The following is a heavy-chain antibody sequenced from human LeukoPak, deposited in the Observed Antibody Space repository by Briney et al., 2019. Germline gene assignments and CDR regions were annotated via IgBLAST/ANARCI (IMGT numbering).Heavy chain of an antibody. Sequence: GGSLRLSCAASGFTFSSYSMNWVRQAPGKGLEGVSSISSSSSYIYYADSVKGRFTISRDNAKNSLYLQMNSLRAEDTAVYYCARDLYCGGDCYPYYFDYWGQGTLVTVSS. CDR1: GFTFSSYS. CDR2: ISSSSSYI. D-gene: IGHD2-21*02. V-gene: IGHV3-21*01. CDR3: ARDLYCGGDCYPYYFDY. J-gene: IGHJ4*02.